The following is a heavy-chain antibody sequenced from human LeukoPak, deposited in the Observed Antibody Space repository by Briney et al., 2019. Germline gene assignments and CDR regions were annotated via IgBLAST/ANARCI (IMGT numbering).Heavy chain of an antibody. CDR2: MNPNSGNT. V-gene: IGHV1-8*01. CDR3: AREGYSNYGGLGYYYYYYMDV. Sequence: VASVKVSCKASGYTFTSYDINWVRQATGQGLEWMGWMNPNSGNTGYAQKFQGRVTITRNTSISTAYMELSSLRSEDTAVYYCAREGYSNYGGLGYYYYYYMDVWGKGTTVTISS. J-gene: IGHJ6*03. CDR1: GYTFTSYD. D-gene: IGHD4-11*01.